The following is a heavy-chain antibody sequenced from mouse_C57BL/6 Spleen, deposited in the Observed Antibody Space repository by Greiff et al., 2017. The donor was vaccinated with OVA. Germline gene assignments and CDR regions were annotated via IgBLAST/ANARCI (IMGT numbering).Heavy chain of an antibody. CDR1: GFTFSSYA. V-gene: IGHV5-4*01. J-gene: IGHJ2*01. Sequence: EVKVVESGGGLVKPGGSLKLSCAASGFTFSSYAMSWVRQTPEKRLEWVATISDGGSYTYYPDNVKGRFTISRDNAKNNLYLQMSHLKSEDTAMYYCARDYYGSGGFDDWGQGTTLTVSS. D-gene: IGHD1-1*01. CDR2: ISDGGSYT. CDR3: ARDYYGSGGFDD.